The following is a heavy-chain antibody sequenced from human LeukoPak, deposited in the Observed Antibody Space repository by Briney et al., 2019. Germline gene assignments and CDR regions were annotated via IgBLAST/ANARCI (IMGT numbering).Heavy chain of an antibody. Sequence: GESLKISCKGSGYRFTDYWIGWVRQMPGKGLEWMGIIYPGDSDTRYSPSFQGQVTISADKSINTAHLQWSSLKASDTTMYYCARGAAGTTPDYYYFGLDVWGQGTTVRVSS. V-gene: IGHV5-51*01. CDR1: GYRFTDYW. CDR2: IYPGDSDT. J-gene: IGHJ6*02. CDR3: ARGAAGTTPDYYYFGLDV. D-gene: IGHD1-7*01.